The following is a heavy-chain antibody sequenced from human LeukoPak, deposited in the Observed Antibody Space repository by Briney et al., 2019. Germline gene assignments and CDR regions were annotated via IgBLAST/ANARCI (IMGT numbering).Heavy chain of an antibody. CDR1: GFTLSDYY. CDR3: ARDKSNKGHDC. Sequence: PAGSLRLSCAASGFTLSDYYMTWIRQAPGKGLEWISYIGNGGSNIMFYADSVKGRFTVFRDYAKNSLYLQMNSLRAEDTAVYYCARDKSNKGHDCWGQGTLVTVSS. V-gene: IGHV3-11*01. CDR2: IGNGGSNIM. J-gene: IGHJ4*02.